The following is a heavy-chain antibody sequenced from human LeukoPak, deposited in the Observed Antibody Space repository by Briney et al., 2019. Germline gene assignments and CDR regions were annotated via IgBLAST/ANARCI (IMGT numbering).Heavy chain of an antibody. J-gene: IGHJ4*02. CDR1: GGSISSYY. V-gene: IGHV4-59*01. Sequence: ASETLSLTCTVSGGSISSYYWSWIRQPPGKGLEWIGYIYYSGSTNYNPSLKSRVTISVDTSKNQFSLKLSSVTAADTAVYYCASFATMIGEIDYWGQGTLVTVSS. D-gene: IGHD3-22*01. CDR2: IYYSGST. CDR3: ASFATMIGEIDY.